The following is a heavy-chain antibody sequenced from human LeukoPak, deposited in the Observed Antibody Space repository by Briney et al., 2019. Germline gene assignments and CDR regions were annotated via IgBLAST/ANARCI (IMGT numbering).Heavy chain of an antibody. V-gene: IGHV3-53*01. CDR3: ARDERYCSAGSCQYFDY. CDR2: IYSGGST. D-gene: IGHD2-15*01. CDR1: GFTVSSNC. Sequence: GGSLRLSCAASGFTVSSNCMSWVRQAPGKGLEWVSVIYSGGSTYYADSVKGRFTISRDNSKNTLYLQMNSLRAEDTAVYYCARDERYCSAGSCQYFDYWGQGTLVTVSS. J-gene: IGHJ4*02.